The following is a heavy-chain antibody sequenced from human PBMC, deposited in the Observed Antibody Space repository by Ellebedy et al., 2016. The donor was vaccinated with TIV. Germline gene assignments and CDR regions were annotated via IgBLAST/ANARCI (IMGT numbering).Heavy chain of an antibody. V-gene: IGHV4-59*01. CDR2: IYYSGST. CDR1: GGSFSGYY. Sequence: SETLSLTXAVYGGSFSGYYWSWIRQPPGKGLEWIGYIYYSGSTNYNPSLKSRVTISVDTSKNQFSLKLSSVTAADTAVYYCARVNEGLDIWGQGTMVTVSS. CDR3: ARVNEGLDI. J-gene: IGHJ3*02.